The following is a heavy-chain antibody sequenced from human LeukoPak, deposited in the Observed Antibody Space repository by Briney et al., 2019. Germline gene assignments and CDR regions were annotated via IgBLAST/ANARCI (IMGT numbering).Heavy chain of an antibody. Sequence: ASVKVSCKASGYTFTSYGISWVRQAPGQGLEWMGGIIPIFGTANYAQKFQGRVTITADESTSTAYMELSSLRSEDTAVYYCARAPELSWPSYYFDYWGQGTLVTVSS. CDR2: IIPIFGTA. D-gene: IGHD1-14*01. V-gene: IGHV1-69*13. CDR1: GYTFTSYG. CDR3: ARAPELSWPSYYFDY. J-gene: IGHJ4*02.